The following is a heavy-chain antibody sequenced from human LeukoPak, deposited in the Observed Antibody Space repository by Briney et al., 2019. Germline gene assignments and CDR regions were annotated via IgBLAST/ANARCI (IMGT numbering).Heavy chain of an antibody. CDR2: TYYRSKWYN. CDR3: TRDERRGPGNQVYYDMAV. Sequence: SQTLSLTCAISGDSVSSNTAAWNWIRQSPSRGLEWLGRTYYRSKWYNDYAVSVKSRITINPDTSKNQFSLQMNSVTPEDTAVYYCTRDERRGPGNQVYYDMAVWGQGTTVTVSS. V-gene: IGHV6-1*01. CDR1: GDSVSSNTAA. D-gene: IGHD3-10*01. J-gene: IGHJ6*02.